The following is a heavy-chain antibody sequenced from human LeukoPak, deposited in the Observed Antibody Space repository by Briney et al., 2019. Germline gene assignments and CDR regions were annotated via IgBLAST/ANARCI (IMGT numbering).Heavy chain of an antibody. CDR3: ARDPIQNYYYYGMDV. CDR1: GYTFTSYY. Sequence: ASVKVSCKASGYTFTSYYMHWVRQAPGQGLEWMGMINPSGGSTSYAQKFQGRVTMTRDTSTSTVYMELSSLRSEDTAVYYCARDPIQNYYYYGMDVWGQGTTVTVSS. CDR2: INPSGGST. D-gene: IGHD1-1*01. V-gene: IGHV1-46*01. J-gene: IGHJ6*02.